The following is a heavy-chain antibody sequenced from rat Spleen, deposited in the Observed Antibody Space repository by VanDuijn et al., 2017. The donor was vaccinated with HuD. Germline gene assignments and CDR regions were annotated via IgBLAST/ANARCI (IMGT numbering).Heavy chain of an antibody. D-gene: IGHD1-11*01. CDR2: IWGDGST. CDR1: GFSLTNYG. J-gene: IGHJ2*01. Sequence: QVQLKESGPGLVQPSQTLSLTCTVSGFSLTNYGVTWVRQLPGKGLEWMGGIWGDGSTNYKSALKSRLSISRETSKSQVFLKINSLQTEDTAMYYCTRVNPYFDYWGQGVMVTVSS. CDR3: TRVNPYFDY. V-gene: IGHV2-13*01.